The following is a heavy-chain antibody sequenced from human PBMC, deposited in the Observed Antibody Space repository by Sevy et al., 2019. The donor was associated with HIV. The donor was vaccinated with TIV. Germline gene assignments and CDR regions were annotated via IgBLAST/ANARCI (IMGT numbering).Heavy chain of an antibody. V-gene: IGHV3-30*04. J-gene: IGHJ4*02. CDR2: ISSDGNSQ. CDR3: ARDLISGSYSQSLDY. CDR1: GFNFGSHA. D-gene: IGHD1-26*01. Sequence: GGSLRLSCAASGFNFGSHAMHWVRQAPGKGLDWVAVISSDGNSQYSADSVKGRFTISRDNSKNTLYLQMDSLRVEDTPVYYCARDLISGSYSQSLDYWGQGTLVTVSS.